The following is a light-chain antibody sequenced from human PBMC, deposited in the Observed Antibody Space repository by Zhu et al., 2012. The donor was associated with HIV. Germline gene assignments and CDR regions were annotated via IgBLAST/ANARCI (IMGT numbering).Light chain of an antibody. Sequence: IVLTQSPATPSLSPGERATVSCRASRSVRSFLAWYQQKPGQAPRLLIYDTSKRATGIPARLSGSGSGTDFTLTISSLEPEDFALYYCQQRSNWPLTFGGGTKVEIK. CDR3: QQRSNWPLT. CDR2: DTS. J-gene: IGKJ4*01. V-gene: IGKV3-11*01. CDR1: RSVRSF.